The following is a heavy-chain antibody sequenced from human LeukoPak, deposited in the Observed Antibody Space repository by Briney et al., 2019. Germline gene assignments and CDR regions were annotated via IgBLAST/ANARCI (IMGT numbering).Heavy chain of an antibody. J-gene: IGHJ4*02. CDR2: RQPGNVS. CDR1: GFSVSANH. Sequence: GGSLRLSCAVSGFSVSANHVAWVRQAPGKGLEWVSVRQPGNVSYYGDSVKGRFTTSIDSSKNTLYLQMNSLPSEDTALYYCARERDYDTYFDYWGQGTPVIVSS. V-gene: IGHV3-53*01. D-gene: IGHD3-22*01. CDR3: ARERDYDTYFDY.